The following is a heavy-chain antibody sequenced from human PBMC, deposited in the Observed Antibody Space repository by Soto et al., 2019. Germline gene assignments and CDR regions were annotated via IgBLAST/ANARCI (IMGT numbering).Heavy chain of an antibody. Sequence: SLRLSCRASGVTFGDYAMSWVRQAPGKGLEWVGFIRSKAYGGTTEYAASVKGRFTISRDDSKSIAYLQMNSLKTEDTAVYYCTRDDFPYYGMDVWGQGTTVTVSS. D-gene: IGHD3-3*01. J-gene: IGHJ6*02. CDR2: IRSKAYGGTT. CDR1: GVTFGDYA. CDR3: TRDDFPYYGMDV. V-gene: IGHV3-49*04.